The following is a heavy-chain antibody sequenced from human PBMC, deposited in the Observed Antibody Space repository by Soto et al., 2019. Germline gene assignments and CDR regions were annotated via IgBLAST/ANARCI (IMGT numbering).Heavy chain of an antibody. CDR3: AKAHYYDSSGYYTFDY. CDR2: ISGSGGST. V-gene: IGHV3-23*01. D-gene: IGHD3-22*01. J-gene: IGHJ4*02. CDR1: GFTFSSYA. Sequence: GALRLSFAASGFTFSSYAMSWVRQAPGKGLEWVSAISGSGGSTYYADSVKGRFTISRDNSKNTLYLQMNSLRAEDTAVYYCAKAHYYDSSGYYTFDYWGQGTLVTVSS.